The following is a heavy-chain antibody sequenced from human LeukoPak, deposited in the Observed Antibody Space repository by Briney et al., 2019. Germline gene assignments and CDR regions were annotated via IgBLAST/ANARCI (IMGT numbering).Heavy chain of an antibody. CDR2: IYSGGST. Sequence: GGSLRLSCAASGFTVSSNYMSWVRQAPGKGLEWVSVIYSGGSTYYADSVKGRFTISRDNSKNTLYLQMNSLRAEDTAVYYCASSYSSSSGSAAFDYWGQGTLVTVSS. J-gene: IGHJ4*02. CDR3: ASSYSSSSGSAAFDY. D-gene: IGHD6-6*01. CDR1: GFTVSSNY. V-gene: IGHV3-53*01.